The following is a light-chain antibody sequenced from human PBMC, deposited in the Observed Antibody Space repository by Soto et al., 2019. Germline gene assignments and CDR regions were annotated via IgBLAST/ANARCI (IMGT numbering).Light chain of an antibody. CDR3: QVWDSSTLV. CDR2: SHS. J-gene: IGLJ2*01. Sequence: VLVIYSHSNRPSGSPERFSGSNPGNTPTLTISRAQAGDEADYYCQVWDSSTLVFGGGTKLTVL. V-gene: IGLV3-9*01.